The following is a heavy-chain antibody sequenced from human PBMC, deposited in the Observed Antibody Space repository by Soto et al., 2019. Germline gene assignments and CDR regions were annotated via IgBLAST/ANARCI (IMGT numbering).Heavy chain of an antibody. V-gene: IGHV3-30-3*01. Sequence: VQLVESGGGVVQPGRSLRLSCAASGFTFSSYAMHWVRQAPGKGLEWVAVISYDGSNKYYADSVKGRFTISRDNSKNTLYLQMNSLRAEDTAVYYCARDGQVTYYYDSSGYYLDYWGQGTLVTVSS. J-gene: IGHJ4*02. D-gene: IGHD3-22*01. CDR1: GFTFSSYA. CDR2: ISYDGSNK. CDR3: ARDGQVTYYYDSSGYYLDY.